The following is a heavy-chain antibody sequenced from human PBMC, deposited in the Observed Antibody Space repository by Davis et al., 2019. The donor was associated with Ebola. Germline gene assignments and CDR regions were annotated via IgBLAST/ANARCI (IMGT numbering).Heavy chain of an antibody. CDR2: MNPNSGNT. CDR1: GYTFTSYD. D-gene: IGHD3-22*01. J-gene: IGHJ4*02. Sequence: ASVKVSCKASGYTFTSYDINWVRQATGQGLEWMGWMNPNSGNTGYAQKFQGRVTMTRDTSTSTVKMELSSLRAEDTAVYYCARDHNNYDSCGPGFWGQGTLVTVSS. CDR3: ARDHNNYDSCGPGF. V-gene: IGHV1-8*01.